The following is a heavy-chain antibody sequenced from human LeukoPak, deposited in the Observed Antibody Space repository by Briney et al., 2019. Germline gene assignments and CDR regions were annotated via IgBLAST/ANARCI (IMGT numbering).Heavy chain of an antibody. D-gene: IGHD6-13*01. Sequence: GGSLRLSCAASGFTFNSYAMNWVRQAPGKGLEWVSGISGSGGTTYYADSVKGRFAVSRDNSKNTLYLQMNSLRVEDTAIYYCAKDTSGCSRYYFDYWGQGTLVTVS. CDR3: AKDTSGCSRYYFDY. V-gene: IGHV3-23*01. CDR2: ISGSGGTT. CDR1: GFTFNSYA. J-gene: IGHJ4*02.